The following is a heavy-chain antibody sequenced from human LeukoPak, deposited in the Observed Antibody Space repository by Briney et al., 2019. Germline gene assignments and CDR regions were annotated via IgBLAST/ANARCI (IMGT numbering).Heavy chain of an antibody. J-gene: IGHJ6*03. Sequence: SVTVSRNASGGTFSSYAISWVRQAPGQGLEWMGGIIPIFGTANYAQKFQGRVTITTDESTSTAYMELSSLRSEDTAVYYCASVYCSSTSCPYYYCMDVWGKGTTVTVSS. CDR2: IIPIFGTA. CDR3: ASVYCSSTSCPYYYCMDV. CDR1: GGTFSSYA. V-gene: IGHV1-69*05. D-gene: IGHD2-2*01.